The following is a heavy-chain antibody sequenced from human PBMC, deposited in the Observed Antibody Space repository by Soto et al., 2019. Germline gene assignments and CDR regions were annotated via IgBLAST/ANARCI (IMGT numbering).Heavy chain of an antibody. CDR2: ITPIFGAD. CDR1: GGTFSSYA. D-gene: IGHD6-6*01. V-gene: IGHV1-69*12. J-gene: IGHJ5*02. CDR3: ARDGIAARPIAWFDP. Sequence: QVQLVQSGAEVKKPGSSVKVSCKASGGTFSSYAIRWVRQAPGQGLEWMGGITPIFGADDYAQKFQGRVTITADESTSTAYMELSILRSEDTAVYYCARDGIAARPIAWFDPWGQGTLVTVSS.